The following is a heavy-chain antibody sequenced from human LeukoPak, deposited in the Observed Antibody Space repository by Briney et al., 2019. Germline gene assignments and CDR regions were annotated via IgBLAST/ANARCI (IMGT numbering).Heavy chain of an antibody. CDR1: GYTFTSYG. CDR3: AREPTQYYYGSGSYPDY. Sequence: ASVKVSCKASGYTFTSYGISWVRQAPGQGLEWMGWISAYNGNTNYAQKLQGRVTMTTDTSTSTAYMELRSLRSDDTAVYYCAREPTQYYYGSGSYPDYWGQGTLVTVSS. J-gene: IGHJ4*02. D-gene: IGHD3-10*01. CDR2: ISAYNGNT. V-gene: IGHV1-18*04.